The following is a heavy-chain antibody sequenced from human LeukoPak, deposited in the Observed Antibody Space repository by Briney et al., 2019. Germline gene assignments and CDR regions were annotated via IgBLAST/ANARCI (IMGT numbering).Heavy chain of an antibody. CDR2: IIPIFGTA. CDR3: ASLIPMVRGVTVDY. Sequence: ASVKVSCKASGGTFSSYAISWVRQAPGQGLEWMGRIIPIFGTANYAQKFQGRVTITTDGSTSTAYMELSSLRSEDTAVYYCASLIPMVRGVTVDYWGQGTLVTVSS. D-gene: IGHD3-10*01. J-gene: IGHJ4*02. CDR1: GGTFSSYA. V-gene: IGHV1-69*05.